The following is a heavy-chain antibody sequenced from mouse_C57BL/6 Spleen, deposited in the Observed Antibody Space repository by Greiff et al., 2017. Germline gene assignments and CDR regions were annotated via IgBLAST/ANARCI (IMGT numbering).Heavy chain of an antibody. D-gene: IGHD4-1*01. CDR1: GFTFSDYY. CDR2: INYDGSST. J-gene: IGHJ4*01. V-gene: IGHV5-16*01. Sequence: EVKLVESEGGLVQPGSSMKLSCTASGFTFSDYYMAWVRQVPEKGLEWVANINYDGSSTYYLDSLKSRFIISRDNAKNILYLQMSSLKSEDTATYYCARAWDRGAMDYWGQGTSVTVSS. CDR3: ARAWDRGAMDY.